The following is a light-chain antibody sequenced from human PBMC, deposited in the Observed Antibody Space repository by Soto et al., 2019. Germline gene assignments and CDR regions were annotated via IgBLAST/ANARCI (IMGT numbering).Light chain of an antibody. CDR1: SSDVGGYNY. CDR3: XSYAGSYTFPNWV. CDR2: DVX. J-gene: IGLJ3*02. Sequence: QSALTQPRSVSGSPGQSVTISCTGTSSDVGGYNYVSWYQQHPGKAPKLMIYDVXXXXXXXXXXXXXSKSGNTASLTISGXXXXXXXXXXXXSYAGSYTFPNWVFGGGTKLTVL. V-gene: IGLV2-11*01.